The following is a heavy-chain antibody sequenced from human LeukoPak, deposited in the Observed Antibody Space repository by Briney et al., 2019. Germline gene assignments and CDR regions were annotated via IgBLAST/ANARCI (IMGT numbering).Heavy chain of an antibody. Sequence: PGRSLRLSCAASGFTFSSYAMHWVRQAPGKGLEWVAVISYDGSNKYYADSVKGRFTISRDNSKNTLYLQMNSLRAEDTAVYYCAKNIAVAGNGGFWPYWGQGTLVTVSS. J-gene: IGHJ4*02. V-gene: IGHV3-30*04. CDR1: GFTFSSYA. CDR3: AKNIAVAGNGGFWPY. CDR2: ISYDGSNK. D-gene: IGHD6-19*01.